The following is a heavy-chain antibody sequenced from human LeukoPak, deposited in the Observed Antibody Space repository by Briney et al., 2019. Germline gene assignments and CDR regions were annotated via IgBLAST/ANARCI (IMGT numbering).Heavy chain of an antibody. D-gene: IGHD3-3*01. CDR2: INHSGSA. Sequence: SETLSLTCAVYGGSFSGYYWSWIRQPPGKGLEWIGEINHSGSANYNPSLKSRVTISVDTSKNQFSLKLSSVTAADTAVYYCARVTRRPYYYYYYMDVWGKGTTVTVSS. CDR1: GGSFSGYY. CDR3: ARVTRRPYYYYYYMDV. J-gene: IGHJ6*03. V-gene: IGHV4-34*01.